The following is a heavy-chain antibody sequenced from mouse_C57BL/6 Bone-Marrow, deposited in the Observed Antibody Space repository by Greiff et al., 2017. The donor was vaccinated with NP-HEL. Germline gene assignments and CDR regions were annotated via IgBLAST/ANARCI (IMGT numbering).Heavy chain of an antibody. CDR1: GYAFSSSW. Sequence: QVQLQQSGPELVKPGASVKISCKASGYAFSSSWMNWVKQRPGKGLEWIGRIYPGDGDTNYNGKFKGKATLTADKSSSTAYMQLSSLTSEDSAVYFCARTGTDYWGQGTTLTVSS. V-gene: IGHV1-82*01. J-gene: IGHJ2*01. CDR3: ARTGTDY. CDR2: IYPGDGDT. D-gene: IGHD4-1*01.